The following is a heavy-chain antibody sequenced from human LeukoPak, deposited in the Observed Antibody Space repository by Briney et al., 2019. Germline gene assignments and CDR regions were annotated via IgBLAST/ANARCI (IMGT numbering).Heavy chain of an antibody. V-gene: IGHV3-33*01. CDR1: GYTFSRHG. CDR2: IWYDGSDK. Sequence: GRSLRLSCAVSGYTFSRHGMHWVRQAPGKGLEWVAAIWYDGSDKYYADSVKGRFTISRDNSKNMLYLQVDSLRAEDTALYYCARLWGSVSGYFDYWGQGTLVTVSS. D-gene: IGHD2-21*01. CDR3: ARLWGSVSGYFDY. J-gene: IGHJ4*02.